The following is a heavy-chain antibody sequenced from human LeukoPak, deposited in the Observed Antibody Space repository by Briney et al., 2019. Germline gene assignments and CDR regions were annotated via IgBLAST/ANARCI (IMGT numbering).Heavy chain of an antibody. CDR1: GGSISSGSHY. CDR2: IYTSGST. Sequence: ASETLSLTCTVSGGSISSGSHYWSWIRQPAGKGLEWTGRIYTSGSTNYNPSLKSRVTISVDTSKNQFSLKLSSATAADTAVYYCAREGAPRLPGFGRFDPWGQGTLVTVSS. CDR3: AREGAPRLPGFGRFDP. D-gene: IGHD6-6*01. J-gene: IGHJ5*02. V-gene: IGHV4-61*02.